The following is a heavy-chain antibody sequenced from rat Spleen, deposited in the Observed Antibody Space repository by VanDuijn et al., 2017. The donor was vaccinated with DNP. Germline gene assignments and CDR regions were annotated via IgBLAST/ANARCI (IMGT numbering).Heavy chain of an antibody. CDR2: INTGSGGP. D-gene: IGHD1-2*01. J-gene: IGHJ3*01. V-gene: IGHV1-43*01. CDR1: GYTFTSYY. Sequence: QVQLQQSGGELAKPGSSVKISCKASGYTFTSYYISWIKQTTGQGLEFIGYINTGSGGPNYNEKFKGKATLTVDKSSTTAFMQLSSLIPDDSAVYYCARDYSNYGFAYWGQGTLVTVSS. CDR3: ARDYSNYGFAY.